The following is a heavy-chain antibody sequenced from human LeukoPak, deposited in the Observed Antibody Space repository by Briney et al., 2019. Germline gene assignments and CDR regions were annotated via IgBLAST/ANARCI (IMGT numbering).Heavy chain of an antibody. CDR2: INSDGSST. J-gene: IGHJ4*02. CDR1: GFTFSSYW. D-gene: IGHD3-22*01. Sequence: GGSLRLSCAASGFTFSSYWMHWVRQAPGKGLVWVSRINSDGSSTSYADSGKGRFTMSRENAKNTLYLQMKSLRAEDTAVYYCARVVDDSSGYYAYDIDYWGQGTLVTVSS. CDR3: ARVVDDSSGYYAYDIDY. V-gene: IGHV3-74*01.